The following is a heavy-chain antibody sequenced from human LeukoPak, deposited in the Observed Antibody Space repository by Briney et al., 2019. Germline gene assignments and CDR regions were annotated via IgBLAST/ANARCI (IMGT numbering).Heavy chain of an antibody. CDR3: ARHAPRVGAYGMDV. Sequence: SETLSLTCTVSGGSISSYYWSWIRQPPGKGLEWIGYIYYSGSTNYNPSLKSRVTISVDTSKNQFSLKLSSVTAADTAVYYCARHAPRVGAYGMDVWGQGTTVTVSS. CDR2: IYYSGST. CDR1: GGSISSYY. D-gene: IGHD1-26*01. J-gene: IGHJ6*02. V-gene: IGHV4-59*08.